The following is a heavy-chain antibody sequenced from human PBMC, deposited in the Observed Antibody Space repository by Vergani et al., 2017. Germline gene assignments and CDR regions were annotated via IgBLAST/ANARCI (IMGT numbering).Heavy chain of an antibody. D-gene: IGHD1-26*01. J-gene: IGHJ3*02. Sequence: QVQLVQSVAEVKKPGASVKVSCKASGYTFTSYGISWVRQAPGQGLEWMGWISAYNGNPNYAQKLQGRVTMTTDTSTSTAYMELRSLRSDDTAVYYCARDTRGGSYYPNAFDIWGQGTMVTVSS. CDR2: ISAYNGNP. CDR3: ARDTRGGSYYPNAFDI. CDR1: GYTFTSYG. V-gene: IGHV1-18*01.